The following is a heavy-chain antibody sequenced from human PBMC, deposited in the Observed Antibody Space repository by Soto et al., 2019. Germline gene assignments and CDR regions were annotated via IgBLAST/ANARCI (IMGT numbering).Heavy chain of an antibody. D-gene: IGHD6-13*01. CDR2: INHSGST. CDR3: ARRSYRIAAVRYYYYGMDV. J-gene: IGHJ6*02. CDR1: GGSFSGYY. Sequence: PSETLSLTCAVYGGSFSGYYWSWIRQPPGKGLEWIGEINHSGSTNYNPSLKSRVTISVDTSKNQFSLKLSSVTAADTAVYYCARRSYRIAAVRYYYYGMDVWGQGTTVTSP. V-gene: IGHV4-34*01.